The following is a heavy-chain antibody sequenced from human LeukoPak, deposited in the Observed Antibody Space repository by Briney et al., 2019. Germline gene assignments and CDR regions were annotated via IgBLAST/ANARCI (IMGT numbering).Heavy chain of an antibody. J-gene: IGHJ4*02. V-gene: IGHV4-39*01. Sequence: SETLSLTCTVSGGSIISSSYYWGWIRQPPGEGLEWIGSIYYSGNTYYNPSLKSRVTISIDTSKNQLSVKLSSVTAADTAVYYCARLYSGTRPPDYWGQGTLVTVSS. CDR1: GGSIISSSYY. CDR3: ARLYSGTRPPDY. CDR2: IYYSGNT. D-gene: IGHD3-10*01.